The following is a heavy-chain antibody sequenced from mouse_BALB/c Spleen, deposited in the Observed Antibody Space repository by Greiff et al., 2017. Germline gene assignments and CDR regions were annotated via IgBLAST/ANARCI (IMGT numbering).Heavy chain of an antibody. J-gene: IGHJ4*01. CDR1: GYTFTSYW. CDR2: INPSTGYT. Sequence: VKLQESGAELAKPGASVKMSCKASGYTFTSYWMHWVKQRPGQGLEWIGYINPSTGYTEYNQKFKDKATLTADKSSSTAYMQLSSLTSEDSAVYYCARSMITEGMDYWGQGTSVTVSS. CDR3: ARSMITEGMDY. D-gene: IGHD2-4*01. V-gene: IGHV1-7*01.